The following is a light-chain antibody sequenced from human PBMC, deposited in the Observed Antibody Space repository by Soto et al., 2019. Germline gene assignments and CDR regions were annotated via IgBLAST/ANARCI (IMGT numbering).Light chain of an antibody. V-gene: IGKV3-20*01. Sequence: SVCAQSPGTLSLSPGERATLSCRASQSVSSSYLAWYQQKPGQAPRLLIYGASSRATGIPDRFSGSGSGTDFTLTISRLEPEDFAVYYCQQYASSPLTFGRGTKVDIK. CDR3: QQYASSPLT. J-gene: IGKJ4*01. CDR2: GAS. CDR1: QSVSSSY.